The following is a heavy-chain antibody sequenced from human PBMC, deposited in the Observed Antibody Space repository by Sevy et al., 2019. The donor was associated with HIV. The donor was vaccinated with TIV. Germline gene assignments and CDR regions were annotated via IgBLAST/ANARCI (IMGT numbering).Heavy chain of an antibody. J-gene: IGHJ4*02. CDR2: IDPSDSYT. Sequence: GESLKISCKGSGYSFTTYWITWVRQMPGKGLEWMGRIDPSDSYTNYNPSFQGHVTISADKSISTVYLQWSSLKASDTAMYYCARHLGYYDSGTYYDYFDYWGQGTLVTVSS. CDR1: GYSFTTYW. D-gene: IGHD3-10*01. V-gene: IGHV5-10-1*01. CDR3: ARHLGYYDSGTYYDYFDY.